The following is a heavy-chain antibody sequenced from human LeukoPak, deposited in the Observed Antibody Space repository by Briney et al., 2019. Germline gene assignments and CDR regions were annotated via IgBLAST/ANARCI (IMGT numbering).Heavy chain of an antibody. D-gene: IGHD3-3*01. CDR3: ARGNTTFYDVWTGYYWFGGYFDF. J-gene: IGHJ4*02. CDR1: GFTFGDYA. Sequence: PGGSLRLSCAASGFTFGDYAVHWVRQVPGRAPEWGSLINDDGTNTYYADSVKGRLTISRDNGKNSLFLQMDGLRTEDTALYFCARGNTTFYDVWTGYYWFGGYFDFWGQGTQVTVSS. V-gene: IGHV3-43*02. CDR2: INDDGTNT.